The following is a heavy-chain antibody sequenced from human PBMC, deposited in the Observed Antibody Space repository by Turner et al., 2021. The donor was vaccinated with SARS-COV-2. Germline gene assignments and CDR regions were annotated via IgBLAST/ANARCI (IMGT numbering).Heavy chain of an antibody. D-gene: IGHD1-7*01. J-gene: IGHJ6*02. V-gene: IGHV3-74*01. CDR1: GFTFSSYW. CDR2: INRDGSST. CDR3: ARDRNWNFRGGMDV. Sequence: EVQLVESGGGLVQPGGSLRLSCAASGFTFSSYWMHWVRQAPGKGLVWVSRINRDGSSTSYADSVKGRFTISRDNAKNTLYLQMNSLRAEDTAVYYCARDRNWNFRGGMDVWGQGTTVTVSS.